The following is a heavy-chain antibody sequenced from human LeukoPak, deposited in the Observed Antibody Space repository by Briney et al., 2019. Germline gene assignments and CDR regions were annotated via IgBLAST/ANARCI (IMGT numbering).Heavy chain of an antibody. CDR3: ARTYGDYIFNYFDY. Sequence: ASVKVSCKASGYTFTSYGISWVRQAPGQGLEWMGWISAYNGNTNYAQKFQGRVTMTRDTSISTAYMELSRLRSDDTAVYYCARTYGDYIFNYFDYWGQGTLVTVSS. V-gene: IGHV1-18*01. CDR2: ISAYNGNT. CDR1: GYTFTSYG. D-gene: IGHD4-17*01. J-gene: IGHJ4*02.